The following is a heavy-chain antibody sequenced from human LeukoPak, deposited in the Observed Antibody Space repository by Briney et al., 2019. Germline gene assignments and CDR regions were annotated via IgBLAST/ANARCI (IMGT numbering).Heavy chain of an antibody. CDR3: AKDAIQLPATATVYFDY. CDR2: ISGSGGST. D-gene: IGHD2-15*01. J-gene: IGHJ4*02. CDR1: GFTFSSYA. Sequence: PGGSLRLSCAASGFTFSSYAMSWVRQAPGKGLEWVAAISGSGGSTYYADSVKGRFTFSRDNSKNTLYLQITSLRAEDTAVYYCAKDAIQLPATATVYFDYWGQGTLVTVSS. V-gene: IGHV3-23*01.